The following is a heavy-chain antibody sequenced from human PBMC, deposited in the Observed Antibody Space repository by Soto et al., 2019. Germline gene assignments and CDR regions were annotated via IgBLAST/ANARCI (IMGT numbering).Heavy chain of an antibody. D-gene: IGHD3-10*01. V-gene: IGHV4-59*11. CDR2: IHYSGNY. CDR1: GDSIISHH. J-gene: IGHJ4*02. Sequence: SETLSLTCAVSGDSIISHHWSWVRQSPGKGLECIGWIHYSGNYIYNPSLRGRIRISLDTSRSQFSLMLTSVTAEDTAVYYCARDGDGYMVHYWGQGTLVTVSS. CDR3: ARDGDGYMVHY.